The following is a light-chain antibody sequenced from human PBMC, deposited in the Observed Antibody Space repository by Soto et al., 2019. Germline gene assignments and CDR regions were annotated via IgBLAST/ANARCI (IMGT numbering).Light chain of an antibody. J-gene: IGLJ3*02. CDR1: SSDVGAYNY. CDR3: SSFASSNTGV. V-gene: IGLV2-8*01. CDR2: EVT. Sequence: QSVLTQPPSASGSPGQSVTISCTGNSSDVGAYNYVSWYQQHAGKAPKLVIYEVTKRPSGVPDRFSGSKSANTASLTVSGLQAEDEADYYCSSFASSNTGVFGGGTKLTVL.